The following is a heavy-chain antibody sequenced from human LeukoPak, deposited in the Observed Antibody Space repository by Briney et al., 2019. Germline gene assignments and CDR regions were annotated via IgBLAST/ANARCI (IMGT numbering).Heavy chain of an antibody. D-gene: IGHD2-15*01. V-gene: IGHV1-69*13. Sequence: SVKVSCKASGGTFSSYAISWVRQAPGQGLEWMGGIIPIFGTANYAQKFQGRVTITADESTSTAYMELSSLRSEDTAVYYCARGGDIRYCSGGSCYYYYFDYWGQGTLVTVSS. CDR2: IIPIFGTA. CDR3: ARGGDIRYCSGGSCYYYYFDY. J-gene: IGHJ4*02. CDR1: GGTFSSYA.